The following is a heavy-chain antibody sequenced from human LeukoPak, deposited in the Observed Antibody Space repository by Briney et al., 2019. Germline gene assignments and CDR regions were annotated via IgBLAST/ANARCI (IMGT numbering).Heavy chain of an antibody. D-gene: IGHD1-26*01. J-gene: IGHJ4*02. V-gene: IGHV3-23*01. Sequence: GGSLRLSCAASGFTFSSYAMRWVRQAPGKGLEWVSAISGSGGSTYYADSVKGRFTISRDNSKNTLYLQMNSLRADDTAVYYCAKGPSGSYQGDYWGQGTLVTVSS. CDR3: AKGPSGSYQGDY. CDR2: ISGSGGST. CDR1: GFTFSSYA.